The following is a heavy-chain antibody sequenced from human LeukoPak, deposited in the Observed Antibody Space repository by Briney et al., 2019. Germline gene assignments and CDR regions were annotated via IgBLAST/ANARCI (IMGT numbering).Heavy chain of an antibody. CDR2: IKADGSST. CDR1: GFTFSSYW. J-gene: IGHJ4*02. D-gene: IGHD6-25*01. CDR3: ARDLIIRGRGYYFDL. V-gene: IGHV3-74*01. Sequence: GGSLRLSCAASGFTFSSYWMHWVRQAPGKGLVWVSRIKADGSSTSYADSVKGRFIISRDSSNDTLHLQMSSLRVEDTAVYYCARDLIIRGRGYYFDLWGQGTLVTVSS.